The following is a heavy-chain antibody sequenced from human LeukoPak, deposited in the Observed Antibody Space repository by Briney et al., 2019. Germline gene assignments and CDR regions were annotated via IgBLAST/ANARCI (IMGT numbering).Heavy chain of an antibody. V-gene: IGHV4-59*01. CDR2: IYYSGST. CDR1: GGSISTYY. J-gene: IGHJ5*02. CDR3: ARDIEAGGYNWFDP. Sequence: SETLSLTCTVSGGSISTYYWSWIRQPPGKGLEWIGFIYYSGSTNYNPSLKSRVTISVDTSKNQFSLKLNSVTAADTAVYCCARDIEAGGYNWFDPWGQETLVSVSS. D-gene: IGHD6-13*01.